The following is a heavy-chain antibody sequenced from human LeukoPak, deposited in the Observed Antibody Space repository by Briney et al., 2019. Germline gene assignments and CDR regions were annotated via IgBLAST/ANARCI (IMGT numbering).Heavy chain of an antibody. D-gene: IGHD5-24*01. CDR2: INADNTDT. Sequence: GASVKVSCKASGGTFSSYAISWVRQAPGQGLEWMGWINADNTDTRYSQKLQGRVTITRDTSASTAYMELSSLESEDTAVYYCARDEDVWGQGTLVTVSS. CDR3: ARDEDV. J-gene: IGHJ4*02. V-gene: IGHV1-3*01. CDR1: GGTFSSYA.